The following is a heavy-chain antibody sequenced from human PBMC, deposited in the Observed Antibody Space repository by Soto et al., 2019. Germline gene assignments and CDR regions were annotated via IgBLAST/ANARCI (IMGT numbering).Heavy chain of an antibody. Sequence: QITLKESGPTLVKPTQTLTLTCTFSGFSLSTSGVGVGWIRQPPGKALEWRALIYWDADKRYSSFLNSRLTITKDTYKNQVVLTMTNMDPVDKARDYCAHTRPPRRLDYWGQGTLVTVSS. CDR3: AHTRPPRRLDY. V-gene: IGHV2-5*02. CDR2: IYWDADK. J-gene: IGHJ4*02. CDR1: GFSLSTSGVG. D-gene: IGHD6-6*01.